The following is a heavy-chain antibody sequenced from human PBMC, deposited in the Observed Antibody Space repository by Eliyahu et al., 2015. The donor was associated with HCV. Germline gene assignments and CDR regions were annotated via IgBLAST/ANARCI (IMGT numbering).Heavy chain of an antibody. CDR1: GFTFXDSW. CDR2: IGPDGSRT. CDR3: VTGLARMAESSTSF. V-gene: IGHV3-74*01. Sequence: EVHLVEAGGKLVQPGGSLRLSCGASGFTFXDSWRHWVRQGPGKELALVSRIGPDGSRTDYADSAKGRFTISRDNAKNTLYLQMNSLRAEDTAVYYCVTGLARMAESSTSFWGQGTLVIVSS. J-gene: IGHJ4*02. D-gene: IGHD1-1*01.